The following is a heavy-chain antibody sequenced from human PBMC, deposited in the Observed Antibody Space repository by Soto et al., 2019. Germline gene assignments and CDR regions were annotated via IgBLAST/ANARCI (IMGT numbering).Heavy chain of an antibody. V-gene: IGHV3-23*01. D-gene: IGHD3-16*02. J-gene: IGHJ4*02. CDR1: VFTFRTYA. CDR2: ISGSAGT. CDR3: AKEKDYDFTWGSDRYTSND. Sequence: PXGSVRLSCTASVFTFRTYAMTWFRHSPGRGLEWVSAISGSAGTFYATSVKGRFTISRDNSRSTVYLQMHSLRAEDSAIYYCAKEKDYDFTWGSDRYTSNDWGRGTLVTVSS.